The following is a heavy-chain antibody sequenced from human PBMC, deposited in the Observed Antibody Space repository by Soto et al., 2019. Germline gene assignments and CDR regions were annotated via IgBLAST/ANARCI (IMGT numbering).Heavy chain of an antibody. CDR2: IYYSGST. V-gene: IGHV4-59*01. Sequence: SETLSLTCTVSGGSISSYYWSWIRQPPGKGLEWIGYIYYSGSTNYNPSLKSRVTISVDTSKNQFSLKLSSVTAADTAVYYCASTLGYDFWSGADYYYYYYMDVWGKGTTVTVSS. J-gene: IGHJ6*03. D-gene: IGHD3-3*01. CDR3: ASTLGYDFWSGADYYYYYYMDV. CDR1: GGSISSYY.